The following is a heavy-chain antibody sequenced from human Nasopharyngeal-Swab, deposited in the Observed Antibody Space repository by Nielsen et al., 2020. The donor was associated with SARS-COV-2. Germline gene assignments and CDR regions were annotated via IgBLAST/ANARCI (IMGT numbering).Heavy chain of an antibody. J-gene: IGHJ6*02. CDR2: IGTAGDP. CDR3: AKGGCSSTSCNVYYYYGMDV. V-gene: IGHV3-13*05. CDR1: GFTFSTYE. D-gene: IGHD2-2*01. Sequence: GESLKISCAASGFTFSTYEMHWVRQPTGKGLEWVSAIGTAGDPYYPGSVKGRFTISRDDDKNSLYLQMNSLRAGDTAVYYCAKGGCSSTSCNVYYYYGMDVWGQGTTVTVS.